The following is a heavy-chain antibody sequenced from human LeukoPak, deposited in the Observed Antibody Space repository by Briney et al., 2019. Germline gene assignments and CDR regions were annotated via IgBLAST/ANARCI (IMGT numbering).Heavy chain of an antibody. CDR3: ARGVGYYDFWSGYGAQSYYYMDV. CDR2: IYYSGST. D-gene: IGHD3-3*01. V-gene: IGHV4-59*12. CDR1: GGSISSYY. J-gene: IGHJ6*03. Sequence: PSETLSLTCTVSGGSISSYYWSWIRQPPGKGLEWIGYIYYSGSTNYNPSLKSRVTISVDTSKNQFSLKLSSVTAADTAVYYCARGVGYYDFWSGYGAQSYYYMDVWGKGTTVTVSS.